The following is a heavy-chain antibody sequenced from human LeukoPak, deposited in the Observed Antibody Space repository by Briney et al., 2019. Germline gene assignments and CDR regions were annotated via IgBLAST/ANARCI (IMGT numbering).Heavy chain of an antibody. CDR3: ARELDRRITMIALI. Sequence: ASVKVSCKASGYTFTSYAMHWVRQAPGQRLEWMGWSNAGNGNTKYSQEFQGRVTMTRDTSISTAYMELSRLRSDDTAVYYCARELDRRITMIALIWGQGTMVTVSS. CDR1: GYTFTSYA. V-gene: IGHV1-3*02. J-gene: IGHJ3*02. D-gene: IGHD3-22*01. CDR2: SNAGNGNT.